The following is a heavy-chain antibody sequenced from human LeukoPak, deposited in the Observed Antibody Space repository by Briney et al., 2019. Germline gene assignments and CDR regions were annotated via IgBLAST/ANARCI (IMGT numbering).Heavy chain of an antibody. J-gene: IGHJ4*02. Sequence: SETLSLTCTVSGGSISSSSYYWGWIRRPPGKGPEWIGTIYYGGSTYYNPSLKSRVTISVDTSKNQFSLKLRSVTGADTAVYYCARQKRDGQIAGYCDYWGQGALVTVSS. CDR2: IYYGGST. CDR3: ARQKRDGQIAGYCDY. CDR1: GGSISSSSYY. D-gene: IGHD5-24*01. V-gene: IGHV4-39*01.